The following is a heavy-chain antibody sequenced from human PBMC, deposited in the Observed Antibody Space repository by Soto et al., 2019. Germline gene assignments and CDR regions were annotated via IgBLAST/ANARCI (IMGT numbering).Heavy chain of an antibody. CDR2: SSYDGRET. CDR1: DFDFSSYG. V-gene: IGHV3-30*03. D-gene: IGHD3-10*01. Sequence: GGSLRLSCAASDFDFSSYGIHWVRQAPGKGLEWVAASSYDGRETFYADSAKGRFTVSKEMSKNTAFLQMNALRHEDTAVYFCARDSGWPILNFDHWGQGTPVTVS. J-gene: IGHJ4*02. CDR3: ARDSGWPILNFDH.